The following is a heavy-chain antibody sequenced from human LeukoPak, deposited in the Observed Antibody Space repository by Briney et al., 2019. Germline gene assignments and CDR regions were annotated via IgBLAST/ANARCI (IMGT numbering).Heavy chain of an antibody. CDR2: INHSGST. CDR1: GGSISSSSYY. D-gene: IGHD3-22*01. CDR3: ARGFSSGYYFDY. Sequence: PSETLSLTCTVSGGSISSSSYYWGWIRQPPGKGLEWIGEINHSGSTNYNPSLKSRVTISVDTSKNQFSLKLSSVTAADTAVYYCARGFSSGYYFDYWGQGTLVTVSS. J-gene: IGHJ4*02. V-gene: IGHV4-39*07.